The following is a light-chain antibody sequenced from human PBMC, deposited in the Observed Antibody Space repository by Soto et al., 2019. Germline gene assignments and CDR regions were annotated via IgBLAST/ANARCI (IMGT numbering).Light chain of an antibody. CDR3: QQRSNWPPIT. CDR2: DAS. J-gene: IGKJ5*01. Sequence: IMLTHSPGTLSLSPGERVTLSCRAIQSVASRNLAWYQQRPGQAPRLLIHDASHRAAGIPARFSGSGFGTDFTLTISSLEPEDAAVYYCQQRSNWPPITFGQGTRLEIK. V-gene: IGKV3-11*01. CDR1: QSVASRN.